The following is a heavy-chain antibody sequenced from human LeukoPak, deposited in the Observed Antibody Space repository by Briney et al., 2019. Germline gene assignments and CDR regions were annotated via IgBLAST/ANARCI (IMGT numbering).Heavy chain of an antibody. CDR1: GFTFSSYA. CDR2: ISGSGGST. D-gene: IGHD3-22*01. J-gene: IGHJ4*02. V-gene: IGHV3-23*01. Sequence: GGSLRLSCAASGFTFSSYAMSWVRQAPGKGLEWVSAISGSGGSTYYADSVKGRFTISRDNSKNTLYLQMNSLRAEDTAVYYCAKVGYYDSSGYWDYFDYWGQGTLVTVSS. CDR3: AKVGYYDSSGYWDYFDY.